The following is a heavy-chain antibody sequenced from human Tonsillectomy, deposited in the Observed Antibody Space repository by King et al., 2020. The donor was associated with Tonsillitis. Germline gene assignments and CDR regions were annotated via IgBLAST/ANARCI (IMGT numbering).Heavy chain of an antibody. V-gene: IGHV1-69*12. CDR3: ARVGFLEWGDYFDY. J-gene: IGHJ4*02. Sequence: QLVQSGAEVKKPASSVKVSCKASGGTFSRDAFSWVRQAPRQGLEWMGGIIPIIGTANYAQNFQGRVTFTADESTSTIYMELSSLISEDTAVYYCARVGFLEWGDYFDYWGQGTLVTVSS. CDR1: GGTFSRDA. D-gene: IGHD3-3*01. CDR2: IIPIIGTA.